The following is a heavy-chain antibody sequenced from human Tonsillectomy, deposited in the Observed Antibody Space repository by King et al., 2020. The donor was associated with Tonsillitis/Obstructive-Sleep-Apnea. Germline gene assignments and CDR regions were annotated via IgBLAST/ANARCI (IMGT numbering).Heavy chain of an antibody. V-gene: IGHV3-11*05. CDR3: ARALAPFYDFWTYYYYYYYMDV. CDR2: ISSSSSYT. CDR1: VFTFSDYY. D-gene: IGHD3-3*01. Sequence: VQLVESGGGLVKPGGSLRLSCAASVFTFSDYYMSWIRQAPGKGLEWVSYISSSSSYTNYADSVKGRFTPSRDNAKNSLYLQMNSLRAEDTAVYYCARALAPFYDFWTYYYYYYYMDVWGKGTTVTVSS. J-gene: IGHJ6*03.